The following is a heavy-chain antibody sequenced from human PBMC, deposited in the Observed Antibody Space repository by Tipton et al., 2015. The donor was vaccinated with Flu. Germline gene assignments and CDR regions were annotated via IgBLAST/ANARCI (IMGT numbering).Heavy chain of an antibody. Sequence: LSLTCTVSGGSLSNSYWNWIRQSPGKRLEWVAIIKQDGSETFYVDSVKGRFIVSRDNAKNSLFLQLSSLTADDTAVYYCAGGSGWLIENWGQGTQVTVS. CDR1: GGSLSNSY. CDR2: IKQDGSET. D-gene: IGHD6-19*01. V-gene: IGHV3-7*03. J-gene: IGHJ4*02. CDR3: AGGSGWLIEN.